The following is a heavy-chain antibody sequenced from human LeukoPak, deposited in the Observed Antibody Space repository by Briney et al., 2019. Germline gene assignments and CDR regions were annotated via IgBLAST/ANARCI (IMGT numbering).Heavy chain of an antibody. V-gene: IGHV4-59*01. J-gene: IGHJ5*02. CDR1: GGSINTY. D-gene: IGHD3-3*01. CDR3: ARAHYDFWSGYLNWFDP. Sequence: SETLSLTCTVSGGSINTYWSWVRQPPGKGLEWIGYVYYSGSTNYNPSLKSRVTISVDTSKNQFSLKLSSVTAADTAVYYCARAHYDFWSGYLNWFDPWGQGTLVTVSS. CDR2: VYYSGST.